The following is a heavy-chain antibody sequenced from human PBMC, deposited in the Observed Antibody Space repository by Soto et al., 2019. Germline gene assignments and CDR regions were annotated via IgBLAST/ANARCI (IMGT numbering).Heavy chain of an antibody. Sequence: QAGGSLRLSCAASGFTFSSYAMHWVRQAPGKGLEWVAVISYDGSNKYYADSVKGRFTISRDNSKNTLYLQMNSLRAEDTAVYYCARDKTIVVSIDYWGQGTLVTVSS. J-gene: IGHJ4*02. D-gene: IGHD3-22*01. V-gene: IGHV3-30-3*01. CDR3: ARDKTIVVSIDY. CDR2: ISYDGSNK. CDR1: GFTFSSYA.